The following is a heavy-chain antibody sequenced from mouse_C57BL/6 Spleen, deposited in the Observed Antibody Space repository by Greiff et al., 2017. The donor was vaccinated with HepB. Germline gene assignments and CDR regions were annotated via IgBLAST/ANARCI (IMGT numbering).Heavy chain of an antibody. V-gene: IGHV10-1*01. J-gene: IGHJ3*01. CDR2: IRSKSNNYAT. Sequence: EVQVVESGGGLVQPKGSLKLSCAASGFSFNTYAMNWVRQAPGKGLEWVARIRSKSNNYATYYADSVKDRFTISRDDSESMLYLQMNNLKTEDTAMYYCVRQGSGAWFAYWGQGTLVTVSA. CDR3: VRQGSGAWFAY. CDR1: GFSFNTYA. D-gene: IGHD1-1*02.